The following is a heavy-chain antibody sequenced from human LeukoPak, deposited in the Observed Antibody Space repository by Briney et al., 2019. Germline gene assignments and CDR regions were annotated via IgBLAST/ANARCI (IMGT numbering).Heavy chain of an antibody. J-gene: IGHJ4*02. CDR1: GFTFSNYW. V-gene: IGHV3-7*01. Sequence: GGSLRLSCAASGFTFSNYWMSWVRQAPGKGLERVASIKDDGSKNYYVDSVKGRFTISRDNAKNSLYLQMNSLRAEDTAVYYCAPLIWNYPLHFDYWGQGTLVTVSS. D-gene: IGHD1-7*01. CDR2: IKDDGSKN. CDR3: APLIWNYPLHFDY.